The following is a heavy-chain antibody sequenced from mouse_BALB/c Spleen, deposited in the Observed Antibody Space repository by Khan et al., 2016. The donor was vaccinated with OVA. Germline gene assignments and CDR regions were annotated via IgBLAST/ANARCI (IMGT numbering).Heavy chain of an antibody. CDR2: ISSGSSTI. J-gene: IGHJ4*01. CDR1: GFTFSSFG. CDR3: ARSTSVVARAMDY. V-gene: IGHV5-17*02. D-gene: IGHD1-1*01. Sequence: EVELVESGGGLVQPGGSRKLSCAASGFTFSSFGMHWVRQAPEKGPEWVAYISSGSSTIFYADTVKGRFTISRDNPKNTLFLQMTSLRSEDTAMYYCARSTSVVARAMDYWGQGTSVTVSS.